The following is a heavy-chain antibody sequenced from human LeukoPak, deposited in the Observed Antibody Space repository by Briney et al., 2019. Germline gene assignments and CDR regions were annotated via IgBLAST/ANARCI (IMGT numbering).Heavy chain of an antibody. Sequence: GGSLRLSCAASGFTFSSYGMHWVRQAPGKGLEWVAFIRYDGSNKYYADSVKGRFTISRDNSKNTLYLQMNSLRAEDTAVYYCARDQISPAAGTEFDYWGQGTLVTVSS. D-gene: IGHD6-13*01. CDR3: ARDQISPAAGTEFDY. CDR1: GFTFSSYG. J-gene: IGHJ4*02. V-gene: IGHV3-30*02. CDR2: IRYDGSNK.